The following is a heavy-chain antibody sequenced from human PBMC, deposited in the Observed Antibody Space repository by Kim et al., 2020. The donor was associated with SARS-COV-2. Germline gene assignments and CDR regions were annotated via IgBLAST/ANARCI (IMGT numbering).Heavy chain of an antibody. V-gene: IGHV3-23*01. CDR1: GFTFSSYA. CDR2: ISGSGGST. Sequence: GGSLRLSCAASGFTFSSYAMSWVRQAPGKGLEWVSAISGSGGSTYYADSVKGRFTISRDNSKNTLYLQMNSLRAEDTAVYYCAKDRESSGSSGYYLIYYYYGMDVWGQGTTVTVSS. D-gene: IGHD3-22*01. CDR3: AKDRESSGSSGYYLIYYYYGMDV. J-gene: IGHJ6*02.